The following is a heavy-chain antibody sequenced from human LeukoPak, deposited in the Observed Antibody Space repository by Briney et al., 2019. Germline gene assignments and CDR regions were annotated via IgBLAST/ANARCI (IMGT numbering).Heavy chain of an antibody. CDR3: ARGEYYYGMDV. CDR1: GFTFVDYA. CDR2: TSYDGGNK. D-gene: IGHD1-26*01. V-gene: IGHV3-30*04. J-gene: IGHJ6*02. Sequence: PGGSLRLSCAASGFTFVDYAMHWVRQAPGKGLEWVAVTSYDGGNKAYADSVKGRFTISRDNSKNTLFLQMDSLRTDDTAIYYCARGEYYYGMDVWGQGTTVTVSS.